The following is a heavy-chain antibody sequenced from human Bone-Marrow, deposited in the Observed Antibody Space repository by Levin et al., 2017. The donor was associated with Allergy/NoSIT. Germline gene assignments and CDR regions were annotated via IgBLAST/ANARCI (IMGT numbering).Heavy chain of an antibody. D-gene: IGHD2-15*01. V-gene: IGHV4-31*03. CDR1: GGSISSGGYY. CDR2: IYYSGST. J-gene: IGHJ5*02. CDR3: ARAPEELGYCSGGSCYSQPSWFDP. Sequence: SETLSLTCTVSGGSISSGGYYWSWIRQHPGKGLEWIGYIYYSGSTYYNPSLKSRVTISVDTSKNQFSLKLSSVTAADTAVYYCARAPEELGYCSGGSCYSQPSWFDPWGQGTLVTVSS.